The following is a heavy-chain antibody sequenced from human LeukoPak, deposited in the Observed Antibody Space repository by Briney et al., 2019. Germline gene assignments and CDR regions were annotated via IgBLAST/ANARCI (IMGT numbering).Heavy chain of an antibody. V-gene: IGHV5-51*01. D-gene: IGHD2-21*01. CDR2: IYPGDSDT. Sequence: GESLQISCKGSGYSFSTYWIGWVRQMPGKGLEWMGIIYPGDSDTRYSPSFQGQVTISADKSISTAYLQWSSLKASDTAMYYCARQGSISGRRNWFDPWGQGTLVTVSS. CDR3: ARQGSISGRRNWFDP. CDR1: GYSFSTYW. J-gene: IGHJ5*02.